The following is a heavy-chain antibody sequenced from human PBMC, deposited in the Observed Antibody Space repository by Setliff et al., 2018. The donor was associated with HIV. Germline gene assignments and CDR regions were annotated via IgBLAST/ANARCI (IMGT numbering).Heavy chain of an antibody. Sequence: LSLTCAVYGGSFSGYSWSWIHQPPGKGLEWIGEITDSGSTNYTPSLKSRVTISIDTSKNQFSLKLSSVTAADTAVYYCARGPPRWEEAISWYFDLWGRGTLVTVSA. CDR2: ITDSGST. CDR3: ARGPPRWEEAISWYFDL. D-gene: IGHD3-9*01. CDR1: GGSFSGYS. V-gene: IGHV4-34*01. J-gene: IGHJ2*01.